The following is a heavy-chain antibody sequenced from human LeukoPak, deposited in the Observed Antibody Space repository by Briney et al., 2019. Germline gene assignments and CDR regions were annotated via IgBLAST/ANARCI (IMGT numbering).Heavy chain of an antibody. Sequence: GGSLRLSCAASGFTFSSYAMHWVRQAPGKGLEWVAVISYDGSNKYYADSVKGRFTISRDNSKNTLYLQMNSLRAEDTAVYYCARDKGPTRPHYLDYWGQGTLVTVSS. D-gene: IGHD1-1*01. J-gene: IGHJ4*02. CDR1: GFTFSSYA. CDR3: ARDKGPTRPHYLDY. V-gene: IGHV3-30-3*01. CDR2: ISYDGSNK.